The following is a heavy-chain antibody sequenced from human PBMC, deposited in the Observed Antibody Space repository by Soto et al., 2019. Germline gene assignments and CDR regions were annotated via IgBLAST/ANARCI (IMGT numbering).Heavy chain of an antibody. V-gene: IGHV1-69*02. Sequence: QVQLVQSGAEVKRPGSSVKVSCKASGDTFNFYSINWVRQAPGLGLEWMGRVNPIVRMSNYAQKFQGRVTITADKPTSTAYMEISSLRSEDTAIYYCASSYGSGYWAFDHWGQGALVTVSS. CDR3: ASSYGSGYWAFDH. D-gene: IGHD3-10*01. J-gene: IGHJ4*02. CDR2: VNPIVRMS. CDR1: GDTFNFYS.